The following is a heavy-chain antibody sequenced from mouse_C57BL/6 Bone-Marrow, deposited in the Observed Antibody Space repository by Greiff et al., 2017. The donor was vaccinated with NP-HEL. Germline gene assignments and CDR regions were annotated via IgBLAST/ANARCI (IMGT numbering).Heavy chain of an antibody. CDR3: ARKDYYGSSRYYAMDY. Sequence: VKLQQPGTELVKPGASVKLSCKASGYTFTSYWMHWVKQRPGQGLEWIGNINPSNGGTNYNEKFKSKATLTVDKSSSTAYMQLSSLTSEDSAVYYCARKDYYGSSRYYAMDYWGQGTSVTVSS. V-gene: IGHV1-53*01. J-gene: IGHJ4*01. D-gene: IGHD1-1*01. CDR1: GYTFTSYW. CDR2: INPSNGGT.